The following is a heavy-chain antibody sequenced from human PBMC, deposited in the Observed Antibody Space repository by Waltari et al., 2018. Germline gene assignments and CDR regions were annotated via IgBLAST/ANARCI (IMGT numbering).Heavy chain of an antibody. J-gene: IGHJ4*02. CDR1: GGSISSYS. V-gene: IGHV4-59*01. CDR3: ARGGVSIAARLRFDY. Sequence: QVQLQESGPGLVKPSETLSLTCTVSGGSISSYSWSWIRQPPGKGLEWIGYIYYSGSTNYNPSLKSRVTISVDTSKNQFSLKLSSVTAADTAVYYCARGGVSIAARLRFDYWGQGTLVTVSS. CDR2: IYYSGST. D-gene: IGHD6-6*01.